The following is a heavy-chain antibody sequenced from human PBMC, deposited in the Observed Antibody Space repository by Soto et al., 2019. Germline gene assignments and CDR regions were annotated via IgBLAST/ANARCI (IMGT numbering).Heavy chain of an antibody. D-gene: IGHD6-13*01. CDR2: ISSSSSTI. V-gene: IGHV3-48*01. Sequence: GGSLRLSCAASGFTFSSYSMNWVRQAPGKGLEWVSYISSSSSTIYYADSVKGRFTISRDNAKNSLYLQMNSLRAEDTAVYYCARGRQQLAYRYFDYWGQGTLVTVSS. CDR3: ARGRQQLAYRYFDY. J-gene: IGHJ4*02. CDR1: GFTFSSYS.